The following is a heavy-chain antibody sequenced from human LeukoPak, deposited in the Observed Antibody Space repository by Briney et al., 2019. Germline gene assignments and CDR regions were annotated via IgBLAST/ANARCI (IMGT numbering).Heavy chain of an antibody. CDR1: GFTFSSYA. Sequence: GGSLRLSCAASGFTFSSYAMSWARQAPGKGLEWVSAVSGRGYNTYYADSVKGRFTVSRDNSKNTVFLQMNSLRVEDTAVYYCARDANGFDPWGQGTLVTVSS. CDR3: ARDANGFDP. V-gene: IGHV3-23*01. CDR2: VSGRGYNT. J-gene: IGHJ5*02.